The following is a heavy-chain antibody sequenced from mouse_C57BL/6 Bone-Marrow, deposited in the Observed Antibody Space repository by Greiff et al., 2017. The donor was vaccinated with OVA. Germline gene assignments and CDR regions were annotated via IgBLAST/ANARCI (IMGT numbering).Heavy chain of an antibody. CDR2: IYPRDGST. CDR3: ARRGYYYGSSPWFAY. V-gene: IGHV1-78*01. J-gene: IGHJ3*01. D-gene: IGHD1-1*01. Sequence: QVQLKESDAELVKPGASVKISCKVSGYTFTDHTIHWMKQRPEQGLEWIGYIYPRDGSTKYNEKFKGKATLTADKSSSTAYMQLNSLTSEDSAVYFCARRGYYYGSSPWFAYWGQGTLVTVSA. CDR1: GYTFTDHT.